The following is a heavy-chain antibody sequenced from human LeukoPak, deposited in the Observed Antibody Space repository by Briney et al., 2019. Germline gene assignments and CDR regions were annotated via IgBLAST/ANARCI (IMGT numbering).Heavy chain of an antibody. Sequence: SETLSLTCTVSGGSISSGGYYWSWIRQHPGKGLEWIGYIYYSGSTYYNPSLKSRVTISVDTSKNQFSLKLSSVTAADTAVYYCARVVWSGYAWFDPWGQGTLVTVSS. V-gene: IGHV4-31*03. D-gene: IGHD3-3*01. CDR1: GGSISSGGYY. J-gene: IGHJ5*02. CDR2: IYYSGST. CDR3: ARVVWSGYAWFDP.